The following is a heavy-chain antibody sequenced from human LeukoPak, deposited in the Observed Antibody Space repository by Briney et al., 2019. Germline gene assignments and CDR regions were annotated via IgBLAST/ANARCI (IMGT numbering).Heavy chain of an antibody. Sequence: GGSLRLSCAASGFTFSTYSMNWVRQAPGKGLEWVSSISSSSSYMYNADSVKGRLTISRDNAKNSLYLQMNSLRVEDTAVYYCAREPAYNSPPSWGQGTLVTVSS. CDR2: ISSSSSYM. V-gene: IGHV3-21*06. CDR1: GFTFSTYS. CDR3: AREPAYNSPPS. J-gene: IGHJ5*02. D-gene: IGHD1-14*01.